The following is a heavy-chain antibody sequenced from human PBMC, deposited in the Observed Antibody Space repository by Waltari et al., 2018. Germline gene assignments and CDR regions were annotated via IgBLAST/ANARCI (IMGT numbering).Heavy chain of an antibody. Sequence: EVQLVESGGGLVQPRGSLRLSCAASGFTFSDSWMNWVRQAPGKGLEWGDGRKPKGTGTYYVDSMKGRFTISRDNAKNSLYLQMNSLGAEDTAEYYCTRGASRSFDAWGQGTLVTVSS. V-gene: IGHV3-7*01. CDR2: RKPKGTGT. J-gene: IGHJ5*02. CDR1: GFTFSDSW. CDR3: TRGASRSFDA.